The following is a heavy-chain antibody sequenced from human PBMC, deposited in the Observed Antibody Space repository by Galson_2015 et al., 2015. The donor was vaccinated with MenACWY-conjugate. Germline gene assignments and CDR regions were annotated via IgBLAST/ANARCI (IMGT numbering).Heavy chain of an antibody. CDR2: ISSSSSYI. J-gene: IGHJ6*02. Sequence: SLRLSCAASGFTFSSYSMNWVRQAPGKGLEWVSSISSSSSYIYYADSVKGRFTISRDNAKNSLYLQMNSLRAEDTAVYYCARFYDFWSSYLPNYYYYGMDVWGQGTTVTVSS. CDR1: GFTFSSYS. D-gene: IGHD3-3*01. V-gene: IGHV3-21*01. CDR3: ARFYDFWSSYLPNYYYYGMDV.